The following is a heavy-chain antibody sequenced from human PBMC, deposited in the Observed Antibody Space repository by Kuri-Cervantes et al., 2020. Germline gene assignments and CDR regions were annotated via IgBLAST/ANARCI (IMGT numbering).Heavy chain of an antibody. J-gene: IGHJ6*02. Sequence: ASVKVSCKVSGYTLTELSMHWVRQAPGKGLEWMGGFDPEDGETIYAQKFQGRVTMTEDTSTDTAYMELSSLRSEDTAVYYCATPYSGYDERGGYYHGMDVWGQGTTVTVSS. CDR2: FDPEDGET. V-gene: IGHV1-24*01. D-gene: IGHD5-12*01. CDR1: GYTLTELS. CDR3: ATPYSGYDERGGYYHGMDV.